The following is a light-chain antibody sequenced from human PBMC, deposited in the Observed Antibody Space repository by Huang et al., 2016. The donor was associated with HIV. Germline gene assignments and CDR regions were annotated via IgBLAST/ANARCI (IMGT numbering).Light chain of an antibody. V-gene: IGKV3D-20*01. Sequence: EIVLTQSPATLSLSPGERATLSCWAIQSVSSSYLACYKQKPGLAPRLLIEDASSRATGIPDRVSGSGYGTDCTLTISRLEHEDFAVYYCQKYGSSPTFGGGTKVEIK. J-gene: IGKJ4*01. CDR2: DAS. CDR3: QKYGSSPT. CDR1: QSVSSSY.